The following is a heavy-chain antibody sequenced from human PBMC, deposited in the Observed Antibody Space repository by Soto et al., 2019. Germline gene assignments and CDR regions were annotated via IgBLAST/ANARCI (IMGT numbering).Heavy chain of an antibody. CDR3: ARGRYYESSGYYYI. CDR1: GGSISSGDYY. J-gene: IGHJ4*02. Sequence: SETLSLTCTVSGGSISSGDYYWSWIRQPPGKGLEWIGYIYYSGSTYYNPSLKSRVTISVDTSKNQFSLKLSSVTAADTAVYYCARGRYYESSGYYYIWGQGTLVTVSS. CDR2: IYYSGST. V-gene: IGHV4-30-4*01. D-gene: IGHD3-22*01.